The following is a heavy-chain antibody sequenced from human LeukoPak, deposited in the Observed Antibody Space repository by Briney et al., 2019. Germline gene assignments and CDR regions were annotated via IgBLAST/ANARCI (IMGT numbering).Heavy chain of an antibody. CDR2: IYYSGST. D-gene: IGHD3-22*01. V-gene: IGHV4-30-4*01. J-gene: IGHJ4*02. Sequence: SETLSLTCTVSGGSISSGDYYWSWIRQPPGKGLEWIGYIYYSGSTYYNPSLKSRLTISVDTSKNQFSLKLSSVTAADTAVYYCARARGSSGYYTGFDYWGQGTLVTVSS. CDR1: GGSISSGDYY. CDR3: ARARGSSGYYTGFDY.